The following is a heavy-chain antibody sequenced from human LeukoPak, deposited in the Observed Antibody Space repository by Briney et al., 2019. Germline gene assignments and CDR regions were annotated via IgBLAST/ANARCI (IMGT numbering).Heavy chain of an antibody. CDR2: IYYSGST. J-gene: IGHJ4*02. D-gene: IGHD1-26*01. Sequence: SETLSLTCTVSGGSISSYYWSWIRQPPGKGLEWIGYIYYSGSTNYNPSLKSRVTISVDTSKNQFSLKLSSVTAADTAVYYCARYGGATAGVLYWGRGILVTVSS. V-gene: IGHV4-59*01. CDR1: GGSISSYY. CDR3: ARYGGATAGVLY.